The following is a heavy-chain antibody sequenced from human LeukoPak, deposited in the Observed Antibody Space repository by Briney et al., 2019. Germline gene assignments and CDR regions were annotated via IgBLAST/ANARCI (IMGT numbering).Heavy chain of an antibody. CDR3: ARGSGAQIWSSLDY. Sequence: GGSLSLSRAASGFTFSSCEINWVRQAPGKGLEWVSSISSSGSYIYYADSVKGRFTISRDNAKNSLYLQMNSLRVEDTAVYYCARGSGAQIWSSLDYWGQVVLVTVSS. CDR2: ISSSGSYI. V-gene: IGHV3-21*01. J-gene: IGHJ4*02. CDR1: GFTFSSCE. D-gene: IGHD5-18*01.